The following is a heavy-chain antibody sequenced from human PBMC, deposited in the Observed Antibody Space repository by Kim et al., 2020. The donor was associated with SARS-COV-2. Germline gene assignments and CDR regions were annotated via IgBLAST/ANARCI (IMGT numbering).Heavy chain of an antibody. CDR3: VKWDCPPKHCVGGFDY. J-gene: IGHJ4*01. V-gene: IGHV3-7*01. D-gene: IGHD2-21*02. Sequence: GGSLRLSCAASGFTFSNYSMTWVRQAPRKGLEWVANIKFDDSEKNYVDPVKGRFTTPRNNAMNSPYLHMNDLRAEDTAVYYCVKWDCPPKHCVGGFDYWG. CDR1: GFTFSNYS. CDR2: IKFDDSEK.